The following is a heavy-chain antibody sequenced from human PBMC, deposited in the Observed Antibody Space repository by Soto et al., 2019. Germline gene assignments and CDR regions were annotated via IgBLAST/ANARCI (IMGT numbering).Heavy chain of an antibody. Sequence: GGSLRLSCAASGFTFSSYWMHWVRQAPGKGLVWVSRINSDGSSTSYADSVKGRFTISRDNAKNTLYLQMNSLRAEDTAVYYCARDLGTEYYDILTGYYHYYYYHMDVWGKGTTVTVSS. CDR2: INSDGSST. J-gene: IGHJ6*03. D-gene: IGHD3-9*01. CDR1: GFTFSSYW. CDR3: ARDLGTEYYDILTGYYHYYYYHMDV. V-gene: IGHV3-74*01.